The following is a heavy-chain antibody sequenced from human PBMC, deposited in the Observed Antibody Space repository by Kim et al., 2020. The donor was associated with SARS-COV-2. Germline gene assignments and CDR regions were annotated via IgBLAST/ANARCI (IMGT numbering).Heavy chain of an antibody. J-gene: IGHJ4*02. D-gene: IGHD1-26*01. Sequence: CGSLRLSCAASGFAFDIYAMTWVRQAPGKGLEWGSAIDGTGYSTYYAESVKGRRTISRDNPKNTLYLQMNSLTADDTSVSYCAREPHGRGFDYWGQGTLVTVSS. CDR2: IDGTGYST. V-gene: IGHV3-23*01. CDR1: GFAFDIYA. CDR3: AREPHGRGFDY.